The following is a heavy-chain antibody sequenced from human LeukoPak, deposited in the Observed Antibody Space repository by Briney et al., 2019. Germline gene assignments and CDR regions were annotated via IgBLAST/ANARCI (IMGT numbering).Heavy chain of an antibody. V-gene: IGHV4-34*01. CDR3: VRLIRGEYCSSTSCQPYYMDV. D-gene: IGHD2-2*01. CDR1: GGSFSGYY. Sequence: PSETLSLTCVVYGGSFSGYYWSWIRQPPGKGLEWIGEINHSGSTNYNPSLKSRVTISVDTSKNQFSLKLSSVTAADTAVYYCVRLIRGEYCSSTSCQPYYMDVWGKGTTVTVSS. J-gene: IGHJ6*03. CDR2: INHSGST.